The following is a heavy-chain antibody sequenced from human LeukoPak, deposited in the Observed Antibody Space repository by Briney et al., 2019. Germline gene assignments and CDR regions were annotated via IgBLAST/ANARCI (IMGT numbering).Heavy chain of an antibody. D-gene: IGHD3-3*01. Sequence: GGSLRLSCLASGFTFGNSWMTWVRQAPGRGLEWVANIKEDGSDKQYVDSVRGRFTISRDNAKNSVSLQMDGLRAEDTAVYHCVRESDVWSGPGIGRPLDVWGKGTTVTVSS. CDR1: GFTFGNSW. V-gene: IGHV3-7*01. J-gene: IGHJ6*04. CDR3: VRESDVWSGPGIGRPLDV. CDR2: IKEDGSDK.